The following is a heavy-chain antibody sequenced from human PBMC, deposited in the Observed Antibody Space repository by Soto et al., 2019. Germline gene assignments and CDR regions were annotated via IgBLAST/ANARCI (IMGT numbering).Heavy chain of an antibody. Sequence: SVKVSCKASGGTFSSYAISWVRQAPGQGLEWMGGIIPIFGTANYAQKFQGRVIIERDTSASTAYMELSSLRSEDTAVYYCARGGYFDSSNYLAYWGLGTLVTVSS. CDR1: GGTFSSYA. CDR2: IIPIFGTA. J-gene: IGHJ4*02. D-gene: IGHD3-22*01. CDR3: ARGGYFDSSNYLAY. V-gene: IGHV1-69*05.